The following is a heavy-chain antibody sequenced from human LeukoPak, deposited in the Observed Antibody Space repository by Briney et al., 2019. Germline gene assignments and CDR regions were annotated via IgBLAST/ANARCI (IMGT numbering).Heavy chain of an antibody. V-gene: IGHV3-23*01. CDR3: VKDWSTVVSPGHY. D-gene: IGHD4-23*01. Sequence: GGSLRLSCAASGFTFSIYAMSWVRQAPGKGLEWVSVISGSGDATYYAASVKDRFRIYRDNSKNTVSLQMNSLRVEDTAVYYCVKDWSTVVSPGHYWGQGTLVSVSS. J-gene: IGHJ4*02. CDR1: GFTFSIYA. CDR2: ISGSGDAT.